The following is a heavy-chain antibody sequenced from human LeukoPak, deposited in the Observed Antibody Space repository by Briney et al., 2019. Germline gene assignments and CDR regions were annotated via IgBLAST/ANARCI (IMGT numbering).Heavy chain of an antibody. CDR1: GGSISSYY. Sequence: SETLSLTCTVSGGSISSYYWSWIRQPPGKGLEWIGYIYYSGSTNYNPSLKSRVTISVDTSKNQFSLKLSSVTAADTAAYYCARETGFYYFDYWGQGTLVTVSS. J-gene: IGHJ4*02. V-gene: IGHV4-59*12. CDR2: IYYSGST. CDR3: ARETGFYYFDY. D-gene: IGHD3-9*01.